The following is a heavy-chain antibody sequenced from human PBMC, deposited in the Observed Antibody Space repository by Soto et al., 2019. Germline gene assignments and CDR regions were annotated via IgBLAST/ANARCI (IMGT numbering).Heavy chain of an antibody. CDR2: IKQYGSEK. V-gene: IGHV3-7*01. J-gene: IGHJ4*02. CDR1: GFTFSSYW. Sequence: GGSLRLSCAASGFTFSSYWMSWVRQAPGKGLEWVANIKQYGSEKYYVDSVKGRLTISRDNAKNSLYLQMNSLRAEDTAVYYCARDAAGFSDDGDREDYWGQGTLVTVSS. D-gene: IGHD4-17*01. CDR3: ARDAAGFSDDGDREDY.